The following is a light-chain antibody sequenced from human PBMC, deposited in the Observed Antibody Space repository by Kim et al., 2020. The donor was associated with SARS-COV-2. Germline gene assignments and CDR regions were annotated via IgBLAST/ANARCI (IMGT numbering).Light chain of an antibody. CDR2: AAS. CDR3: QQSNSTPLT. CDR1: QSISTN. V-gene: IGKV1-39*01. Sequence: ASVGNKVTITCRASQSISTNLNWYQQKSGQAPKLLIYAASSLQGGVPSRFSGSGSGTDFTLTISSLQPEDSATYYCQQSNSTPLTFGGGAKVDIK. J-gene: IGKJ4*01.